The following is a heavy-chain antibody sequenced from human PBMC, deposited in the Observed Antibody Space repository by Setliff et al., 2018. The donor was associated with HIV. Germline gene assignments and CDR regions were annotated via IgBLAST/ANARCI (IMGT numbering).Heavy chain of an antibody. V-gene: IGHV1-2*02. Sequence: ASVKVSCKASGYTFTDNYIHWVRQAPGQGLEWMGWIIPKSGGTNYAQRFQVRVTMTRDTSISTAYMELSRLRSDDTAVYYCAREVYYDSSPGGHDAFDVWGQGTMVTVSS. J-gene: IGHJ3*01. CDR1: GYTFTDNY. CDR2: IIPKSGGT. D-gene: IGHD3-22*01. CDR3: AREVYYDSSPGGHDAFDV.